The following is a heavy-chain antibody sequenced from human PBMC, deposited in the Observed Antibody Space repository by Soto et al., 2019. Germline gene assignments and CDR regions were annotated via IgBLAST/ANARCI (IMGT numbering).Heavy chain of an antibody. CDR3: ARESPLGAPYLYYYYGMDV. Sequence: SETLSLTCAVSGGSISSSNWWSWVRQPPGKGLEWIGEIYHSGSTNYNPSLKSRVTISVDKSKNQFSLKLSSVTAADTAVYYCARESPLGAPYLYYYYGMDVWGQGTTVTVSS. V-gene: IGHV4-4*02. CDR1: GGSISSSNW. J-gene: IGHJ6*02. D-gene: IGHD1-26*01. CDR2: IYHSGST.